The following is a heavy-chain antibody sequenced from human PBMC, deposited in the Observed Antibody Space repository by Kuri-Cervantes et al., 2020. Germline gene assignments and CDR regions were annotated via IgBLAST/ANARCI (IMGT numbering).Heavy chain of an antibody. V-gene: IGHV4-34*01. D-gene: IGHD3-10*01. CDR2: INHSGST. CDR1: GGSFSGYY. CDR3: ARGFVVVRGVRITVPFSRYYLDY. Sequence: SETLSLTCAVYGGSFSGYYWSWIRQPPGKGLEWIGEINHSGSTNYDPSLKSRVTISLDSSKNQFSLKLSSVTAADTVVYYCARGFVVVRGVRITVPFSRYYLDYWAQGTLVTVSS. J-gene: IGHJ4*01.